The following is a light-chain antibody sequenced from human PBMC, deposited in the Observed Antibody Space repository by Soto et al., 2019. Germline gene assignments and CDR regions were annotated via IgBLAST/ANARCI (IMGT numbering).Light chain of an antibody. Sequence: QSVLTQPPSASGTPGQRVTISCSGSSSNIGGNFVSWYQQIPGTAPKLLIHRNNQRPSGVPDRFSGSKSGTSASLAISGLRSEDEADYYCAAWDDSLSGVVFGGGTQLTVL. CDR1: SSNIGGNF. J-gene: IGLJ3*02. V-gene: IGLV1-47*01. CDR2: RNN. CDR3: AAWDDSLSGVV.